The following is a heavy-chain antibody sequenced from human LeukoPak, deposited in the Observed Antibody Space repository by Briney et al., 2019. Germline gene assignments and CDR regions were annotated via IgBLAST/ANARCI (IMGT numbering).Heavy chain of an antibody. D-gene: IGHD3-3*01. V-gene: IGHV4-39*01. Sequence: PPETLSLTCTVSGGSISSSSYYWGWIRQPPGKGLEWIGSIYYSGSTYYNPSLKSRVTISVDTSKNQFSLKLSSVTAADTAVYYCASLITIFGVVISHFDYWGQGTLVTVSS. CDR3: ASLITIFGVVISHFDY. CDR2: IYYSGST. J-gene: IGHJ4*02. CDR1: GGSISSSSYY.